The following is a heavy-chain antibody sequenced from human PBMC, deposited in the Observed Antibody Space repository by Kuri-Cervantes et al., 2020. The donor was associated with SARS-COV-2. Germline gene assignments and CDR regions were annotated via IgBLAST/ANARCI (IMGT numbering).Heavy chain of an antibody. Sequence: ASVKVSCKVSGYTLTELSMHWVRQAPGKGLEWMGGFDPEDGETIYTQKFQGRVTMTEDTSTDTAYMELSSLRSEDTAVYYCATAYRGYHYWYFELWGRGTLVTVSS. CDR2: FDPEDGET. D-gene: IGHD3-22*01. V-gene: IGHV1-24*01. CDR1: GYTLTELS. J-gene: IGHJ2*01. CDR3: ATAYRGYHYWYFEL.